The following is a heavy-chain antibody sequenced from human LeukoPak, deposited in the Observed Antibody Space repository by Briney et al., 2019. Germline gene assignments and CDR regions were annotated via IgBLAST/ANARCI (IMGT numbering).Heavy chain of an antibody. D-gene: IGHD6-19*01. CDR3: ANLFLAVAGTAA. V-gene: IGHV3-23*01. CDR1: GFTFSSYA. CDR2: ISGSGGST. J-gene: IGHJ5*02. Sequence: GGSQRLSCAASGFTFSSYAMSWVRQAPGKGLEWVSAISGSGGSTYYADSVKGRFTISRDNSKNTLYLQMNSLRAEDTAVYYCANLFLAVAGTAAWGQGTLVTVSS.